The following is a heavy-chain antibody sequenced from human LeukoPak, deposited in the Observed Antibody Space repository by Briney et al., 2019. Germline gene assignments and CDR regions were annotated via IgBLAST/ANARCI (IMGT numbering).Heavy chain of an antibody. CDR2: IYSGGST. CDR3: ARDLQTTYCSGGSCYGSAVY. D-gene: IGHD2-15*01. J-gene: IGHJ4*02. CDR1: GLSFSSYT. Sequence: GGSLRLSCAPSGLSFSSYTIHWVRQAPGKGLEWVSVIYSGGSTYYADSVKGRFTISRDNSKNTLYLQMNSLRAEDTAVYYCARDLQTTYCSGGSCYGSAVYWGQGTLVTVSS. V-gene: IGHV3-66*01.